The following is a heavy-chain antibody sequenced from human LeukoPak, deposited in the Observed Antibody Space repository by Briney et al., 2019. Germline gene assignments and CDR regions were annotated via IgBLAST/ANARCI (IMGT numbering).Heavy chain of an antibody. D-gene: IGHD2-2*01. Sequence: GGSLRLPCVASGSSFSNYGMHWVRQAPGKGLEWVTFIRYDGSNKYHADSVKGRFTISRDNSKNTLYLQMNSLRAEDTAVYYCAKGFYIAMVPAAHPYFDYWGQGTLVTVSS. CDR3: AKGFYIAMVPAAHPYFDY. CDR1: GSSFSNYG. J-gene: IGHJ4*02. V-gene: IGHV3-30*02. CDR2: IRYDGSNK.